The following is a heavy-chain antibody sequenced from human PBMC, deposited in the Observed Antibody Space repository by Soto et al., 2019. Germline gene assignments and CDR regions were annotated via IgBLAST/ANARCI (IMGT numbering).Heavy chain of an antibody. CDR1: GYTFINYY. V-gene: IGHV1-46*03. D-gene: IGHD2-2*01. CDR3: ARGDCSSTSCYADVLGY. J-gene: IGHJ4*02. Sequence: ASVKVSCKASGYTFINYYIHWVRQAPGQGLEWMGIINPSGGSTSYAQKFQGRVTMTRDTSTSKVYMELSSLRSEDTAVYYCARGDCSSTSCYADVLGYWGQGTLVTVSS. CDR2: INPSGGST.